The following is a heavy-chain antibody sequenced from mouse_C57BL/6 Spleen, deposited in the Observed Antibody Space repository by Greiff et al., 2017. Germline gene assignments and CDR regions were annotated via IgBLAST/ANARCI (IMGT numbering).Heavy chain of an antibody. CDR1: GYTFTSYW. Sequence: VQLQQSGAELAKPGASVKLSCKASGYTFTSYWMHWVKQRPGQGLEWIGNINPSSGYTKYNQKFKDKATLTAEKSSSTAYMQLSRLTYEDSAVYYCAGTGGYPDYWGQGTTLTVSS. D-gene: IGHD1-1*02. CDR3: AGTGGYPDY. V-gene: IGHV1-7*01. J-gene: IGHJ2*01. CDR2: INPSSGYT.